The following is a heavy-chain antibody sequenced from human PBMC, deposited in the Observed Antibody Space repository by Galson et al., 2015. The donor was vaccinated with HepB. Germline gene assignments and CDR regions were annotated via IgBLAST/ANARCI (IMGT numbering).Heavy chain of an antibody. Sequence: SLRLSCAASGFTFSSYWMSWVRQAPGKGLEWVANIKQDGSEKYYVDSVKGRFTISRDNAKNSLYLQMNSLRAEDTAVYYCARDPLSAYYDFWSGLRYMDVWGKGTTVTVSS. V-gene: IGHV3-7*01. CDR1: GFTFSSYW. D-gene: IGHD3-3*01. CDR2: IKQDGSEK. J-gene: IGHJ6*03. CDR3: ARDPLSAYYDFWSGLRYMDV.